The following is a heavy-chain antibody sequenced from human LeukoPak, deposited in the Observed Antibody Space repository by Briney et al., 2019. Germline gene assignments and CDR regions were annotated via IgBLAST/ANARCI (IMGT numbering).Heavy chain of an antibody. CDR1: GGTFSSYA. CDR2: IIPILGIA. Sequence: SVKVSCKASGGTFSSYAISWVRQAPGQGLEWMGRIIPILGIANSAQKFQGRVTITADKSTSTAYMELSSLRSEDTAVYYCAGEGGDFWSGDAFDIWGQGTMVTVSS. V-gene: IGHV1-69*04. CDR3: AGEGGDFWSGDAFDI. D-gene: IGHD3-3*01. J-gene: IGHJ3*02.